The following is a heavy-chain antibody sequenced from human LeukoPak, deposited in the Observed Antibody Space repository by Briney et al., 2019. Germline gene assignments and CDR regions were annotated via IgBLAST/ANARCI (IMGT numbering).Heavy chain of an antibody. V-gene: IGHV3-23*01. J-gene: IGHJ5*02. CDR3: AKSGSSSWYEGANWFDP. Sequence: GGSLRLSCAASGFTFSSYAMSWVRQAPGKGLEWVPAISGSGGRTYYADSVKGRFTISRHNSKNTLYLQMNSLRAEDTAVYYCAKSGSSSWYEGANWFDPWGQGTLVTVSS. D-gene: IGHD6-13*01. CDR1: GFTFSSYA. CDR2: ISGSGGRT.